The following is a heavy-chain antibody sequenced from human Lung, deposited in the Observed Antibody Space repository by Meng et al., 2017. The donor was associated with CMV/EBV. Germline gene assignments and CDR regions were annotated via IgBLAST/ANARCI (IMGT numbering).Heavy chain of an antibody. Sequence: SXVASGFTFSSYWMHWVRQAPGKGLVWVSRIKSDGSSPAYADSVRGRFTISRDNAKNTLYLQMNSLRADDTAVYYCARENYRQYYYYGMDVWGQGXTVTVSS. CDR2: IKSDGSSP. D-gene: IGHD1-7*01. CDR3: ARENYRQYYYYGMDV. V-gene: IGHV3-74*01. J-gene: IGHJ6*02. CDR1: GFTFSSYW.